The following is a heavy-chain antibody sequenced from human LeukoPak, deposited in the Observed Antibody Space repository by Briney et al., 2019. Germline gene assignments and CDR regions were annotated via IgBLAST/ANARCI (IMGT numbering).Heavy chain of an antibody. CDR1: GYTXTSYY. V-gene: IGHV1-46*01. CDR3: ARVAAAGFAYDKFDP. J-gene: IGHJ5*02. Sequence: ASVKVSCKASGYTXTSYYMHGVRQAPGQGLEWMGIINPSGASTNYAQKFQGRVNMTRDTSTNTVYMELGSLRSEDTAVYYCARVAAAGFAYDKFDPWGQGTLVTVSP. CDR2: INPSGAST. D-gene: IGHD6-13*01.